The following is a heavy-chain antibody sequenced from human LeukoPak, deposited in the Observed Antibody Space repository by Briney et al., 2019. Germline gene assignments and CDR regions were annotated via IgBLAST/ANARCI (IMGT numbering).Heavy chain of an antibody. CDR3: AKGHADYGTGFDL. CDR2: ISSSGSII. V-gene: IGHV3-48*03. J-gene: IGHJ5*02. D-gene: IGHD4-17*01. CDR1: GFTFSNYK. Sequence: QPGGSLRLSCAASGFTFSNYKMNWVRQAPGKGLEWVSYISSSGSIIYYSDSVEGRFTISRDNAKNSLYLQMNSLRAEDAAVYYCAKGHADYGTGFDLWGQGTLVTVSS.